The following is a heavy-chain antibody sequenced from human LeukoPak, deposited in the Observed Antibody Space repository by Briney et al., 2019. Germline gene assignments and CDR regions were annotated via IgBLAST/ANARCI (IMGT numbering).Heavy chain of an antibody. CDR2: ISSSSSTI. CDR1: GFTFSSYE. D-gene: IGHD2-15*01. J-gene: IGHJ6*03. Sequence: GGSLRLSCAASGFTFSSYEMNWVRQAPGKGLEWVSYISSSSSTIYYADSVKGRFTISRDNAKNSLYLQMNSLRAEDTAVYYCARARGGYYMDVWGKGTTVTVSS. CDR3: ARARGGYYMDV. V-gene: IGHV3-48*01.